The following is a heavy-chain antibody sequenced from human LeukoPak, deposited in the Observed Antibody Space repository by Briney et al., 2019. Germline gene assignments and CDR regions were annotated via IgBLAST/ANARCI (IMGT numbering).Heavy chain of an antibody. CDR1: GGSISSGGHY. V-gene: IGHV4-30-2*01. D-gene: IGHD5-24*01. CDR2: IFHSGSS. CDR3: ARGRVEMATNYSDN. J-gene: IGHJ4*02. Sequence: PSQTLSLTCTVSGGSISSGGHYWNWIRQPPGKGLELIGYIFHSGSSYYNPSLKSRVTISVDRSKNQFSLNLSSVTGADTAVYYCARGRVEMATNYSDNWGQGALVTVSS.